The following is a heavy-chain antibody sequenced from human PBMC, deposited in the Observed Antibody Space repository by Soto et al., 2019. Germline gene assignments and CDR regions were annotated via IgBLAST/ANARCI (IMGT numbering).Heavy chain of an antibody. CDR3: AISVHPTEQCPRD. D-gene: IGHD6-19*01. J-gene: IGHJ4*02. Sequence: EVQLLESGGGLVQPGGSLRLSCAASGFTFSSYAMSWVRQAPGKGLEWVSAISGSGGSTYYADSVKGWFTISRDNSKNTLSLQMSSLRAEDTAVYYCAISVHPTEQCPRDWGQGTVVTVS. CDR1: GFTFSSYA. V-gene: IGHV3-23*01. CDR2: ISGSGGST.